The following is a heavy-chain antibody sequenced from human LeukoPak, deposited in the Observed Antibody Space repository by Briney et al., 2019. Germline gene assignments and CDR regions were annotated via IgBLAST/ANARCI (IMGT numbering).Heavy chain of an antibody. D-gene: IGHD4-17*01. CDR2: ISTTSSAI. CDR3: ASSRRYDY. Sequence: PGGSLRLSCAASGFXFSSYTINWVRQAPGKGLEWVASISTTSSAIYYADTLKGRFTISRDNAKNSLYLQMNSLRDEDTAVYYCASSRRYDYWGQGTLVTVSS. V-gene: IGHV3-48*02. J-gene: IGHJ4*02. CDR1: GFXFSSYT.